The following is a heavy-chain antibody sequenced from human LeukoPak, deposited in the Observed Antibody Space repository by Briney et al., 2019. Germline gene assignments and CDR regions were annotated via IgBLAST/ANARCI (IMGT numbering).Heavy chain of an antibody. J-gene: IGHJ6*02. CDR2: TRTKAKDYTT. CDR3: ARGPTVTFNYHYGMDV. CDR1: GFTFSDPY. D-gene: IGHD4-17*01. V-gene: IGHV3-72*01. Sequence: GGSLRLSCATSGFTFSDPYMDWVRQAPGKGLEWVARTRTKAKDYTTEYAASVKGRFTVSRDESMHSLYLQTNSLKTEDTAVYYCARGPTVTFNYHYGMDVWGQGTTVTVSS.